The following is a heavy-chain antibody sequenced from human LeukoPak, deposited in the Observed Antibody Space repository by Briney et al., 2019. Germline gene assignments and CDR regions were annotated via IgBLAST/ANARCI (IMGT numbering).Heavy chain of an antibody. V-gene: IGHV6-1*01. CDR3: ARDLAGFGGYSYGMVDY. CDR2: TYYRSEWHN. Sequence: PSQTVSLTCAISVDSVSRKSAAWNWIRQSPSRGLQWLGRTYYRSEWHNDYAVSVKSRIIISPDTSKNQFSLQLKSVTPEDTAVYYCARDLAGFGGYSYGMVDYWGQGTLVTVSS. CDR1: VDSVSRKSAA. J-gene: IGHJ4*02. D-gene: IGHD5-18*01.